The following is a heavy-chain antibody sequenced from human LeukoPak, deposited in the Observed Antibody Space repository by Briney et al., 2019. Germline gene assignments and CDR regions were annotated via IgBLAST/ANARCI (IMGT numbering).Heavy chain of an antibody. CDR1: GGTFSSYA. CDR3: ARSLMVRVREFGY. Sequence: SVKVSCKASGGTFSSYAISWVRQAPGQGLEWMGGIIPIFGTANYAQKFQGRVTITADESTSTAYMELSSLRSEDTAVYYCARSLMVRVREFGYWGQGTLVTVSS. CDR2: IIPIFGTA. J-gene: IGHJ4*02. V-gene: IGHV1-69*01. D-gene: IGHD3-10*01.